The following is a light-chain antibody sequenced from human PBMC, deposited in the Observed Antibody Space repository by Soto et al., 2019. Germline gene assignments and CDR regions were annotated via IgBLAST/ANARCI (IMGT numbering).Light chain of an antibody. Sequence: QPVLTQSPSASASLGASVKLTCTLSSGHSRYAIAWHQQQPEKGPRYLMKVNSDGSHIKGDGIPDRFSGSSSGAERYLTISTLQSEDEADYYCQTWAAGIRVFGGGTKLTVL. V-gene: IGLV4-69*01. CDR3: QTWAAGIRV. CDR1: SGHSRYA. J-gene: IGLJ3*02. CDR2: VNSDGSH.